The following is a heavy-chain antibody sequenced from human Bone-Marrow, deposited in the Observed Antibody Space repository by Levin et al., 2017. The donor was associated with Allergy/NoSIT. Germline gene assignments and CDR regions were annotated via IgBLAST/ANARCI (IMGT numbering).Heavy chain of an antibody. CDR2: INDRRNT. V-gene: IGHV4-34*01. J-gene: IGHJ4*02. CDR1: GGSFSGYF. D-gene: IGHD3-10*01. CDR3: VRRLTMVRGDPFDH. Sequence: KTSETLSLTCAVSGGSFSGYFWSWLRQPPGKGPEWIGEINDRRNTNYNASLKSRVTISVDTSNHQFSLTLRSVTAADTAVYYCVRRLTMVRGDPFDHWGQGTLVT.